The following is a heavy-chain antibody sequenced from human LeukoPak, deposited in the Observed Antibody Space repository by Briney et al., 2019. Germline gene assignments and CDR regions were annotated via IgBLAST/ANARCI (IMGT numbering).Heavy chain of an antibody. CDR3: ATDSGVRGVHFDY. CDR1: GYTLTELS. Sequence: ASVKVSCKDSGYTLTELSMHWVRQAPGKGLEGMGGFDPEEGETIYAQKFQGRVTMSEDTSTDTAYMELSSLRSEDTAVYYCATDSGVRGVHFDYWGQGILVTVSS. J-gene: IGHJ4*02. CDR2: FDPEEGET. V-gene: IGHV1-24*01. D-gene: IGHD3-10*01.